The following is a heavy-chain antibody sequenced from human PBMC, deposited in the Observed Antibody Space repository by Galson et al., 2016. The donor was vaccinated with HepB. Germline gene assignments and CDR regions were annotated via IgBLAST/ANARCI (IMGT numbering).Heavy chain of an antibody. CDR2: IYHTGTS. V-gene: IGHV4-4*02. CDR3: ARASVVPGARMVFDS. Sequence: SETLSLTCAVSGASINSSNWWTWVRQAPGKGLEWIGEIYHTGTSNNNPSLLSRFTMSIDNSRNRFSLNPNSVTAADTAVYYCARASVVPGARMVFDSWGQGTQVTVSS. D-gene: IGHD2-2*01. CDR1: GASINSSNW. J-gene: IGHJ5*01.